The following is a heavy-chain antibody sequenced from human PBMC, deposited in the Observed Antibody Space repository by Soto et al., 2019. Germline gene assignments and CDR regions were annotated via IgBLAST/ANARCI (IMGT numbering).Heavy chain of an antibody. V-gene: IGHV3-21*01. CDR1: GFAFRSYN. D-gene: IGHD2-21*02. CDR2: ISSGSSNI. Sequence: EVQLAESGGGLVKPGGSLTLSCAASGFAFRSYNMNWVRQAPGKGLEWVASISSGSSNIYYADSVKGRFTISRDNAKNSLLLQMDSLRADDSAVYYCASATVVTATFDFWGQGTLVTVSS. J-gene: IGHJ4*02. CDR3: ASATVVTATFDF.